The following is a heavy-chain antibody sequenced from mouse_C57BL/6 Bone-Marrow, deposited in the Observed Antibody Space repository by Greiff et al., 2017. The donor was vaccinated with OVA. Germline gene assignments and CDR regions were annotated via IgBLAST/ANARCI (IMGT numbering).Heavy chain of an antibody. CDR1: GYTFTDYE. V-gene: IGHV1-15*01. Sequence: QVQLQQSGAELVRPGASVTLSCKASGYTFTDYEMHWVKQTHVHGLEWIGAIDPETGGTASNQKFKGKAILTADKSSSTAYMELRSLTSEDSSVYYCTRSGGNYDYYAMDYWGQGTSVTVSS. CDR2: IDPETGGT. CDR3: TRSGGNYDYYAMDY. D-gene: IGHD2-1*01. J-gene: IGHJ4*01.